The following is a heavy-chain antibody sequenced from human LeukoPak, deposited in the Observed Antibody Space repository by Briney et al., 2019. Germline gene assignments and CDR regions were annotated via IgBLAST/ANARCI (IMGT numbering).Heavy chain of an antibody. CDR1: GGTFSSYA. CDR2: IIPILGIA. J-gene: IGHJ4*02. D-gene: IGHD2-15*01. V-gene: IGHV1-69*04. CDR3: ALIHTPKGPFAY. Sequence: GASVKVSCKASGGTFSSYAISWVRQAPGQGLEWMGRIIPILGIANYAQKFQGRVTITADKSTSTAYMELSSLRSEDTAVYYCALIHTPKGPFAYWGQGTLVTVSS.